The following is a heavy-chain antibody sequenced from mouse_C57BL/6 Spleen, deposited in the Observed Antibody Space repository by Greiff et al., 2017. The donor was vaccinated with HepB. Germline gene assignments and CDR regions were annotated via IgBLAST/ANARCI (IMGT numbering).Heavy chain of an antibody. Sequence: VQLQQSVAELVRPGASVKLSCTASGFNIKNTYMHWVKQRPEQGLEWIGRIDPANGNTKYAPKFQGKATITADPSSNTAYLQLSSLTSEDTAIYYCASTYYYGSSYGAMDYWGQGTSVTVSS. J-gene: IGHJ4*01. CDR3: ASTYYYGSSYGAMDY. V-gene: IGHV14-3*01. D-gene: IGHD1-1*01. CDR1: GFNIKNTY. CDR2: IDPANGNT.